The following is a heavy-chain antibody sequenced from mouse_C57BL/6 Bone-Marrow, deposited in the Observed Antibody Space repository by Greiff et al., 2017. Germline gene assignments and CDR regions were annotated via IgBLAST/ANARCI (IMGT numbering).Heavy chain of an antibody. D-gene: IGHD2-3*01. CDR1: GFTFSSYG. CDR3: AIHEWLLWYFDV. CDR2: ISSGGSYT. J-gene: IGHJ1*03. Sequence: EVMLVESGGDLVKPGGSLKLSCAASGFTFSSYGMPWVRQTPDKRLEWVATISSGGSYTYYPDSVKGRFTISRDNAKNTLYLQMSSLKSEDTAMYSCAIHEWLLWYFDVWGTGTTVTVSS. V-gene: IGHV5-6*01.